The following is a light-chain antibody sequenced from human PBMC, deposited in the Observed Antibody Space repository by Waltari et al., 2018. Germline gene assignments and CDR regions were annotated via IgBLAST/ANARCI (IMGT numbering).Light chain of an antibody. Sequence: QSALTQPASVSGSPGQSITISCTGTSSDVGGYNYVSWYQQHPGKAPKLMIYDVSNRPSGVSTRFSGSKAGKTAALTISGLQAEDEADYYCSSYISSSTLELFGGGTSLTVL. CDR1: SSDVGGYNY. CDR2: DVS. J-gene: IGLJ2*01. V-gene: IGLV2-14*03. CDR3: SSYISSSTLEL.